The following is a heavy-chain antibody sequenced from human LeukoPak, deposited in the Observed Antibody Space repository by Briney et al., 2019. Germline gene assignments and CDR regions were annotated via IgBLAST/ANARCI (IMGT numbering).Heavy chain of an antibody. CDR2: TYYRSKWYN. D-gene: IGHD6-13*01. CDR1: GDSVSSNSAA. J-gene: IGHJ3*02. V-gene: IGHV6-1*01. CDR3: AREGLMQLVPWGEFDI. Sequence: SQTLSLTCAISGDSVSSNSAAWNWIRQSPSRGLEWLGRTYYRSKWYNDYAVSVKSRITINPDTSKNQFSLQLNSVTPEDTAVYYCAREGLMQLVPWGEFDIWGQGTIVTVSS.